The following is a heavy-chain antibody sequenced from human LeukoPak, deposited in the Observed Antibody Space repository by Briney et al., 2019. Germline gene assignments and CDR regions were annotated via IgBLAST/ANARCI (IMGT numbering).Heavy chain of an antibody. CDR2: IYYSGST. CDR1: GGSISSSSYY. CDR3: ARSGQGAAGVDY. V-gene: IGHV4-39*01. D-gene: IGHD6-13*01. J-gene: IGHJ4*02. Sequence: SETLSLTCTVSGGSISSSSYYWGWIRQPPGKGLEWIGSIYYSGSTYYNPSLKSRVTMSVDTSKNQFSLKLSSVTAADTAVYYCARSGQGAAGVDYWGQGTLVTVSS.